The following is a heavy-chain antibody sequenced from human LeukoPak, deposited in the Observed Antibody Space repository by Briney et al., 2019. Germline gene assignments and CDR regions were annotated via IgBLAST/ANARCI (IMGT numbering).Heavy chain of an antibody. CDR1: GFTVSSNY. V-gene: IGHV3-53*01. Sequence: GGSLRLSCAASGFTVSSNYMSWVRQAPGKGLEWVSVIYSGNTYCADSVKGRFTISRDNSKNTLYLQMNSLRAEDTAVYYCAREGPHYFDYWGQGTLVTVSS. J-gene: IGHJ4*02. CDR3: AREGPHYFDY. CDR2: IYSGNT.